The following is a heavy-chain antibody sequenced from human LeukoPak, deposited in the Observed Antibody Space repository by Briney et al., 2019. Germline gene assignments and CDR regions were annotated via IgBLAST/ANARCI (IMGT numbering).Heavy chain of an antibody. CDR3: AKADHHYYYMGV. V-gene: IGHV3-23*01. D-gene: IGHD1-14*01. J-gene: IGHJ6*03. CDR1: GFTFRSYA. Sequence: PGGSLRLSCAASGFTFRSYAMSWVRQAPGKGLEWVSAISGSGGSTYYADSVRGRFTISRDNSKNTLHLRMNSLRAEDTAVYYCAKADHHYYYMGVWGKGTTVTVSS. CDR2: ISGSGGST.